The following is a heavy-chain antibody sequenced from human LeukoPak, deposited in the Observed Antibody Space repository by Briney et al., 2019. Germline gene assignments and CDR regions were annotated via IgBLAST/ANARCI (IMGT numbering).Heavy chain of an antibody. J-gene: IGHJ4*02. CDR3: ARHIRTYYYDSSGYYAIFDY. CDR1: GGSLSGYY. V-gene: IGHV4-34*01. Sequence: PSETLSLTCAVYGGSLSGYYWGWIRQPPGKGREWIGEINHSGSTNYNPSRKRRVTISVDTSKNQFSLKLSSVTAADTAVYYCARHIRTYYYDSSGYYAIFDYWGQGTLVTVSS. D-gene: IGHD3-22*01. CDR2: INHSGST.